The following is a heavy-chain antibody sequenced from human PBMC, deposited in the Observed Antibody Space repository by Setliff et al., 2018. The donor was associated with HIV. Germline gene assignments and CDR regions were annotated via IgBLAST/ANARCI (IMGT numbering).Heavy chain of an antibody. V-gene: IGHV4-59*01. CDR2: IYYSGST. CDR3: ASPDGSGTLRISRY. Sequence: SETLSLTCTVSGGSISSYYWSWIRQPPGKGLEWIGYIYYSGSTNYNPSLKSRVTISVDTSKNQFSLKLSSVTAADTAVYYCASPDGSGTLRISRYWGQGTLVTVSS. CDR1: GGSISSYY. D-gene: IGHD3-10*01. J-gene: IGHJ4*02.